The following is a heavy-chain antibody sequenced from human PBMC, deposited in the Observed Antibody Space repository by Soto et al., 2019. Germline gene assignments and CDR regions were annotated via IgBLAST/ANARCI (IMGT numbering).Heavy chain of an antibody. Sequence: GGSLRLSCAASGFTFSSYSMNWVRQAPGKGLEWVSYISSSGNTIYNADSVKGRFTISRDNAKNSLYLQMNSLRDEDTAVYYCATRPSGAFDIWGQGTMVTVSS. J-gene: IGHJ3*02. CDR3: ATRPSGAFDI. CDR2: ISSSGNTI. CDR1: GFTFSSYS. V-gene: IGHV3-48*02. D-gene: IGHD3-10*01.